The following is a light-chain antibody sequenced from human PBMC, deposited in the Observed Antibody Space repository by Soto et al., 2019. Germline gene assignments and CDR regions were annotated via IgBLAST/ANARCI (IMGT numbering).Light chain of an antibody. J-gene: IGKJ1*01. CDR2: GSS. CDR1: QTLSSRH. Sequence: VLTKSPGTLSLSPGERATLSCRASQTLSSRHLAWYQQKPGQAPRLLIYGSSSRATDIPDRFSGSGSGTDFTLSISILEPEDFAVYYCQHRSGWRRTFAQGTKVDIK. CDR3: QHRSGWRRT. V-gene: IGKV3D-20*02.